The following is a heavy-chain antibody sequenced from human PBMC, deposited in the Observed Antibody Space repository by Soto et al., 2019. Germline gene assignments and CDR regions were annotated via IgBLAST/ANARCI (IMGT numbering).Heavy chain of an antibody. Sequence: LRRTLSLTCAVSGGSISSSNWWSWVRQPPGKGLEWIGEIYHSGSTNYNPSLKSRVTISVDKSKNQFSLKLSSVTAADTAVYYCARKKIVGATSKRYYYGMDVWGQGTTVTVSS. CDR1: GGSISSSNW. CDR2: IYHSGST. D-gene: IGHD1-26*01. J-gene: IGHJ6*02. V-gene: IGHV4-4*02. CDR3: ARKKIVGATSKRYYYGMDV.